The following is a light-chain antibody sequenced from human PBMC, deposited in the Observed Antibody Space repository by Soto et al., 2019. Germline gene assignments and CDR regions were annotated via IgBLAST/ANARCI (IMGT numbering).Light chain of an antibody. Sequence: QTVVTQEPSLTVSPGGTVTLTCALTTGAVTSDYYPNWFQRKPGQALRTLIYRTNNKHPWTPARFSGSLLGGKAALTLSGVQPEDEADYYCVLLCSGEWVFGGGTQLTVL. V-gene: IGLV7-43*01. CDR2: RTN. J-gene: IGLJ3*02. CDR1: TGAVTSDYY. CDR3: VLLCSGEWV.